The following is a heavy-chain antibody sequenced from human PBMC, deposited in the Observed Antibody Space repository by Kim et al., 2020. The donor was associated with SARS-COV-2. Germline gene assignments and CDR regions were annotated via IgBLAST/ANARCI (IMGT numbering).Heavy chain of an antibody. V-gene: IGHV3-23*01. CDR2: ISASGGYT. Sequence: GGSLRLSCAASGFTFDNYAMSWVRQAPGKGLEWVSTISASGGYTYYIDSVKGRFSISRDNSKNTLYLQMNSLRAEDTAGYYCAKVSVAGGYYYYGMDVWGQGTTVTVSS. D-gene: IGHD6-19*01. CDR3: AKVSVAGGYYYYGMDV. CDR1: GFTFDNYA. J-gene: IGHJ6*02.